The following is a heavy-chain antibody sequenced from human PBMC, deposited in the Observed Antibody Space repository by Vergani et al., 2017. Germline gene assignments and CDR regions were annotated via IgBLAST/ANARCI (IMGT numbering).Heavy chain of an antibody. Sequence: EVQLLESGGSLKQPGGSVRLSCAASGFTFSTYAMHWVRQASGKGLEWVSALTGGGGSTYYADPFKGRFIISRDNSRDTLYLQMNSLRPEDTATYYCVKDAGSYEDFFDSWGQGTLVTVSS. V-gene: IGHV3-23*01. CDR2: LTGGGGST. CDR3: VKDAGSYEDFFDS. D-gene: IGHD1-26*01. CDR1: GFTFSTYA. J-gene: IGHJ4*02.